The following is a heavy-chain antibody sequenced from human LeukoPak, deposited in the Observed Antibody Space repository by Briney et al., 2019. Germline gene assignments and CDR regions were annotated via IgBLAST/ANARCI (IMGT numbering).Heavy chain of an antibody. D-gene: IGHD6-13*01. J-gene: IGHJ4*02. CDR1: GYTFTSYY. CDR2: INPSGGST. V-gene: IGHV1-46*01. Sequence: ASVKVSCKASGYTFTSYYMHWVRQAPGQGLEWMGIINPSGGSTSYAQKLQGRVTMTTDTSTSTAYMELRSLRSDDTAVYYCARETSRYSNLIDYWGQGTLVTVSS. CDR3: ARETSRYSNLIDY.